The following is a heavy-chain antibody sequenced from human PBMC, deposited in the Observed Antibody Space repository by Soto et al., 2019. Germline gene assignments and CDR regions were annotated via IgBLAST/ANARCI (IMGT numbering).Heavy chain of an antibody. Sequence: QVQLVQSGAEVTKPGASVKVSCKTSGYPFSTYGLSWVRQAPGQGLEWMGWSVANSGNTIYAQKFQGRVTMYTDRSTNTAYMELRSLTSDDSALYYCARVAGPGAGKRLFDNWGQGTLATVS. D-gene: IGHD3-10*01. CDR2: SVANSGNT. J-gene: IGHJ4*02. V-gene: IGHV1-18*01. CDR1: GYPFSTYG. CDR3: ARVAGPGAGKRLFDN.